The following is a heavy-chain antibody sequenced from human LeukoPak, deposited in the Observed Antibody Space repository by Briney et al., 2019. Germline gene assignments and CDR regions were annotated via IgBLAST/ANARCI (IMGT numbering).Heavy chain of an antibody. CDR1: GGSISNYY. CDR3: ARRVIMSAAGVPDTWLDP. Sequence: PSETLSLTCTVSGGSISNYYWNWIRQPPGKGLEWVGHISYSGGTKYNPSLQSRVTISIDTSKNQFSLNLSPVTAADTAVYYCARRVIMSAAGVPDTWLDPWGQGTLVTVPS. V-gene: IGHV4-59*08. CDR2: ISYSGGT. J-gene: IGHJ5*02. D-gene: IGHD2-8*01.